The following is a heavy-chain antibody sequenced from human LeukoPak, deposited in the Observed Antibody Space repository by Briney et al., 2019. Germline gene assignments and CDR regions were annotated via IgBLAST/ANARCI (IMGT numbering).Heavy chain of an antibody. J-gene: IGHJ4*02. CDR3: ARLPDYYDSSGSYYFDY. V-gene: IGHV5-51*01. Sequence: GESLKISCKGSGYSFTTYWIGWVRQMPGKGLEWMGIIYPGDSDTRYSPSFQGQVTISADKSISTAYLQWSSLKASDTAMYYCARLPDYYDSSGSYYFDYWGQGTLVTVSS. CDR1: GYSFTTYW. D-gene: IGHD3-22*01. CDR2: IYPGDSDT.